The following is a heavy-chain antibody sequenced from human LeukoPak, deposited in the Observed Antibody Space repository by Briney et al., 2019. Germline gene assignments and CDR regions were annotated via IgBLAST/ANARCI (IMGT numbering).Heavy chain of an antibody. CDR3: ARYSHYDILTGRGMDV. J-gene: IGHJ6*02. D-gene: IGHD3-9*01. CDR2: INHSGST. Sequence: PSETLSLTCAIYGGSFSGYYWSWIRQPPGKGLEWIGEINHSGSTNYNPSLKSRVTISVDTSKNQFSLKLSSVTAADTAVYYCARYSHYDILTGRGMDVWGQGTTVTVSS. CDR1: GGSFSGYY. V-gene: IGHV4-34*01.